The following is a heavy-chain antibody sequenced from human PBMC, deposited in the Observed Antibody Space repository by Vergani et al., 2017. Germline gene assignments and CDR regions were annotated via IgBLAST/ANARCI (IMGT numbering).Heavy chain of an antibody. CDR1: GGSISSYY. V-gene: IGHV4-59*08. Sequence: QVQLQESGPGLVKPSETLSLTCTVSGGSISSYYWSWIRQPPGKGLEWIGYIYYSGSTNYNPSLKSRVTISVDTSKNQFSLKLSSVTAADTAGYYCARGVVVGVSWDFGWFDPWGQGTLVTVSS. J-gene: IGHJ5*02. CDR3: ARGVVVGVSWDFGWFDP. D-gene: IGHD2-15*01. CDR2: IYYSGST.